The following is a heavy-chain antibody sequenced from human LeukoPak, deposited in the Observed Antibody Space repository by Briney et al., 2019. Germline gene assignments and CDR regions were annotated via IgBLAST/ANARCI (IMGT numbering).Heavy chain of an antibody. Sequence: SETLSLTCTVSGGSIISSNHYWGWTRQPPGKGLEWFGSISYSGGTAYNPSLRSRVTISVDTSKNQFSLKVNSVTAADTAVYYCASLRRITIFAWGQGTTVTVSS. CDR1: GGSIISSNHY. J-gene: IGHJ6*02. D-gene: IGHD3-3*01. V-gene: IGHV4-39*01. CDR2: ISYSGGT. CDR3: ASLRRITIFA.